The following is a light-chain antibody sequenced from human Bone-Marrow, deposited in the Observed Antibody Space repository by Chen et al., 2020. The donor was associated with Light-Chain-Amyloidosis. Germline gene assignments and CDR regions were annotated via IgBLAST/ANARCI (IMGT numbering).Light chain of an antibody. CDR3: QSYQGSSQGV. CDR2: EDD. CDR1: SGSIATNY. V-gene: IGLV6-57*01. J-gene: IGLJ3*02. Sequence: NFMLTQPHSLSESPGKTVIISCTRSSGSIATNYVQWYQTRPGSSPTTVIYEDDQRPSGVPDRFSGSSDRSSNSASLTISGLKTEDEADYYCQSYQGSSQGVFGGGTKLTVL.